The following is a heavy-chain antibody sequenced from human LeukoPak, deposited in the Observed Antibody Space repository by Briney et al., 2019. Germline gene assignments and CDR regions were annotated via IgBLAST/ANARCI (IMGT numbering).Heavy chain of an antibody. V-gene: IGHV3-23*01. CDR3: AKDSYVSGRPLHTFDV. D-gene: IGHD3-10*01. CDR2: ISGDGAST. Sequence: GALRLSCAASGFTFAIHAMTRVRQAPGKGLEWVSGISGDGASTHYAESVKGQFTISRDNSQNTLFLQMNSLRVEDTAIYYCAKDSYVSGRPLHTFDVWGQGTMVTVSS. CDR1: GFTFAIHA. J-gene: IGHJ3*01.